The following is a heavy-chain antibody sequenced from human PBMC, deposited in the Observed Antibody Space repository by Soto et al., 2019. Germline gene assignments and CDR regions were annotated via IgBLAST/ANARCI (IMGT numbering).Heavy chain of an antibody. V-gene: IGHV4-59*01. CDR3: ARGSSCCPPRLDY. D-gene: IGHD2-2*01. CDR2: IYYSGST. J-gene: IGHJ4*02. CDR1: GGPISSYY. Sequence: QVQLQESGPGLVKPSETLSLNCTVSGGPISSYYWSWIRQSPGKGLEWIGYIYYSGSTNYNPSLTSRVTILVVTFKNLISQVVSSVTAPVSAVYYSARGSSCCPPRLDYWGQGTLVTVSS.